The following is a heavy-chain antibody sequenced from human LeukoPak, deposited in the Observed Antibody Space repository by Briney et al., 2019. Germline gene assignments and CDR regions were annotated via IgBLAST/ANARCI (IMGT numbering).Heavy chain of an antibody. V-gene: IGHV4-38-2*02. D-gene: IGHD1-1*01. Sequence: SETLSLTCTVSGYSISSGYYWGWIRQPPGKGLEWIGSINHSGSTNYNPSLKSRVTISVDTSKNQFSLKLSSVTAADTAVYYCARHNGDWKSISLDYWGQGTLVTVSS. CDR3: ARHNGDWKSISLDY. J-gene: IGHJ4*02. CDR2: INHSGST. CDR1: GYSISSGYY.